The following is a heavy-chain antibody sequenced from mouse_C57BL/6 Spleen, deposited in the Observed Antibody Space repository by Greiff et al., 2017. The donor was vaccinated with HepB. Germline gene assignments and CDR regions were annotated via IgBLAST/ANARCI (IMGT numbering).Heavy chain of an antibody. J-gene: IGHJ4*01. CDR2: ISSGGSYT. CDR3: AGHEDYEGYAMDY. CDR1: GFTFSSYG. Sequence: EVKLVESGGDLVKPGGSLKLSCAASGFTFSSYGMSWVRQTPDKRLEWVATISSGGSYTYYPDSVKGRFTISRDNAKNTLYLQMSSLKSEDTAMYYCAGHEDYEGYAMDYWGQGTSVTVSS. D-gene: IGHD2-4*01. V-gene: IGHV5-6*01.